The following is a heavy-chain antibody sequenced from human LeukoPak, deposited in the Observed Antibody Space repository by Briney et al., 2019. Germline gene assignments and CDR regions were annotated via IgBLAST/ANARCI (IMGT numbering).Heavy chain of an antibody. CDR2: IHHTGST. Sequence: PGGSLRLSCAASGFTFSNYGMNWVRQAPGKGLEWIGEIHHTGSTKYHPSLKSRVAISLDTSKNEFSLNLNSVTAADTAVYYCARVPMNIEMTTIKGYYFDYWGQGTLVTVSS. CDR3: ARVPMNIEMTTIKGYYFDY. V-gene: IGHV4-34*01. D-gene: IGHD5-24*01. CDR1: GFTFSNYG. J-gene: IGHJ4*02.